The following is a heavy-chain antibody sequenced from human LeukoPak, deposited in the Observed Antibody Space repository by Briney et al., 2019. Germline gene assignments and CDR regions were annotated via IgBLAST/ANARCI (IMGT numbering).Heavy chain of an antibody. D-gene: IGHD3-10*01. CDR1: GFTFSSYG. V-gene: IGHV3-23*01. CDR3: AKLFKTSFYYGSGSSDY. Sequence: GGSLRLSCAASGFTFSSYGMSWVRQAPGKGLEWVSAISGSGGSTYYADSVKGRFTISRDNSKNTLYLQMNSLRAEDTAVYYCAKLFKTSFYYGSGSSDYWGQGTLVTVSS. CDR2: ISGSGGST. J-gene: IGHJ4*02.